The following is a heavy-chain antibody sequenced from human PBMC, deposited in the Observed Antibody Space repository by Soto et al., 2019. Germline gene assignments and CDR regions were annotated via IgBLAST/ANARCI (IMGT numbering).Heavy chain of an antibody. CDR2: IYYSGST. CDR1: GGSISSSSYY. D-gene: IGHD2-15*01. J-gene: IGHJ4*02. Sequence: PSATLSLTCTVSGGSISSSSYYWGWIRQPPGKGLEWIGSIYYSGSTYYNPSLKSRVTISVDTSKNQFSLKLSSVTAADTAVYYCAKELKGYCSGGSCHGIFDYWGQGTLVTVSS. V-gene: IGHV4-39*02. CDR3: AKELKGYCSGGSCHGIFDY.